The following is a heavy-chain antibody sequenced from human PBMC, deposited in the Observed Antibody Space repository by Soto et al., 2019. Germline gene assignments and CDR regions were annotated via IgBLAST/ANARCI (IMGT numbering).Heavy chain of an antibody. D-gene: IGHD4-17*01. J-gene: IGHJ4*02. Sequence: EVQLVESGGGLVQPGGSLRLSCAASGFTFSNFWMTWVRQPPGKGREGVANIRYDGSERYHVDSVKGRFTISRDNAKNSLYLQMNSLRVEDTAMYYCARGHYGDGLGWGQGTLVTVSS. CDR2: IRYDGSER. CDR1: GFTFSNFW. V-gene: IGHV3-7*05. CDR3: ARGHYGDGLG.